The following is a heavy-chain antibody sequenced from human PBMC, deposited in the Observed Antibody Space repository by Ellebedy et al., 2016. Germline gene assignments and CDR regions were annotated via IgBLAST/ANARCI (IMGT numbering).Heavy chain of an antibody. D-gene: IGHD1-7*01. CDR1: GSTFSSYW. CDR2: NDSDGSST. CDR3: RVWNYAIDY. V-gene: IGHV3-74*01. J-gene: IGHJ4*02. Sequence: GESLKISCAASGSTFSSYWLHWVRPAPGKGLVWVSRNDSDGSSTSYADSVKGRFTSSRDNAKNTLYMQMNRLGVEDTAVYYCRVWNYAIDYWGQGILVTVST.